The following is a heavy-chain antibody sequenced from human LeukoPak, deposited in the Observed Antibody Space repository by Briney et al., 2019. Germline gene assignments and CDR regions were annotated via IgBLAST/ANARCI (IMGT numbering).Heavy chain of an antibody. V-gene: IGHV4-59*08. D-gene: IGHD5-24*01. J-gene: IGHJ4*02. CDR3: ARSRRDGYNDY. CDR1: GGSISSYY. Sequence: PSETLSLTCTVSGGSISSYYWSWIRQPPGKGLEWGGYIYYSGSTNYTPSLKSRVTISVDTSKNQFSLNLSSVTAADTAVYYCARSRRDGYNDYWGQGTLVTVSS. CDR2: IYYSGST.